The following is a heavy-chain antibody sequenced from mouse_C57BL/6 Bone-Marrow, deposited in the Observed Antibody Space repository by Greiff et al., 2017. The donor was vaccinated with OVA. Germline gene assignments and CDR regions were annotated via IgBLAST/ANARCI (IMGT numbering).Heavy chain of an antibody. Sequence: QVQLQQSGAELVRPGTSVKVSCKASGYAFTNYLIEWVKQRPGQGLEWIGVINPGSGGTNYNEKFKGKATLTADKSSSTAYMQLSSLTSEDSAVYFCARHEEGLWSYYFDYWGQGTTLTVSS. CDR3: ARHEEGLWSYYFDY. V-gene: IGHV1-54*01. J-gene: IGHJ2*01. CDR2: INPGSGGT. D-gene: IGHD1-1*02. CDR1: GYAFTNYL.